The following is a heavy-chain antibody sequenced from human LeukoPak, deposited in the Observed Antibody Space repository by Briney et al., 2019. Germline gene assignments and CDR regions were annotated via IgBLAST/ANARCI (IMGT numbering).Heavy chain of an antibody. Sequence: GGSLRLSCAASGVTFSGYSMNWVRQAPGKGLEWVSAITATSLHIYYADSVKGRFTISRDNAKNSLYLQMNSLRAEDTAVYYCAKDSLTIAAFDYWGQGTLVTVSS. J-gene: IGHJ4*02. D-gene: IGHD6-6*01. CDR3: AKDSLTIAAFDY. V-gene: IGHV3-21*04. CDR1: GVTFSGYS. CDR2: ITATSLHI.